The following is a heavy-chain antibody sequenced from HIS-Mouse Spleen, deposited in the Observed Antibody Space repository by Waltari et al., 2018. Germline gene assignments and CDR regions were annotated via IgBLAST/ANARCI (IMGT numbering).Heavy chain of an antibody. D-gene: IGHD4-4*01. Sequence: QLVQSGAEVKKPGASVRVACQASGYTFTGYLLHWGRQAPGKGLEWMGWINPHSGGTNDAQKFQGRVTMTRDTSISTAYMELSRLRSDDTAVYYCARALYSNYYYYYGMDVWGQGTTVTVSS. V-gene: IGHV1-2*02. J-gene: IGHJ6*02. CDR3: ARALYSNYYYYYGMDV. CDR2: INPHSGGT. CDR1: GYTFTGYL.